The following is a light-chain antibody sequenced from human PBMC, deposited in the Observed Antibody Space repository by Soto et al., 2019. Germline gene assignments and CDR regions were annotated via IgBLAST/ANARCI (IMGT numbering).Light chain of an antibody. J-gene: IGKJ1*01. V-gene: IGKV1-5*03. CDR1: QSVSVW. CDR2: RAS. Sequence: DIQMTQSPSNLSGSVGDRVTITCRASQSVSVWVAWYQQKPGKAPKLLIYRASTLKSGVPSRFSGSGSGTEFTLTISSLQPDDFATYYCQHYNSYSEAFGQGTKVDIK. CDR3: QHYNSYSEA.